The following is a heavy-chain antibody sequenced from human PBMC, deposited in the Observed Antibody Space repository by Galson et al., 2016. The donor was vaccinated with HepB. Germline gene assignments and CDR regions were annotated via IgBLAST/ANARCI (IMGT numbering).Heavy chain of an antibody. CDR2: VSGSGSNT. CDR3: AKDRWGNNQPIEY. D-gene: IGHD1-14*01. V-gene: IGHV3-23*01. J-gene: IGHJ4*02. Sequence: SLRLSCAASGFTFSSCAMSWVRQAPGKGLEWVSTVSGSGSNTYYADSVKGRFTISRDNSKNTLYVEMDSLRVEDTAIYYCAKDRWGNNQPIEYWGQGTRATVSS. CDR1: GFTFSSCA.